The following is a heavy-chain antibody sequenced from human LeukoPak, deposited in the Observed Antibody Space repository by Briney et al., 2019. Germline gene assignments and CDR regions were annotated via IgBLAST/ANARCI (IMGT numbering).Heavy chain of an antibody. CDR2: INEAGSVT. V-gene: IGHV3-7*01. Sequence: GGSLRLSCAASGFTFSSSWMCWVRQAPGKGLEWLANINEAGSVTNYVHSVRGRFTISRDNAKNSLYLQMNSLGVEDTAVYYCATDSGYNAFDVWGQGTMVSVSS. CDR1: GFTFSSSW. D-gene: IGHD5-12*01. CDR3: ATDSGYNAFDV. J-gene: IGHJ3*01.